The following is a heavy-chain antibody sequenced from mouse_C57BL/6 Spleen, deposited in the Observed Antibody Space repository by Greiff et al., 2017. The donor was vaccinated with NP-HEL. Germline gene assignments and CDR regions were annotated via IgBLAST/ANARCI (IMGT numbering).Heavy chain of an antibody. CDR3: ARSGSRASWFAY. V-gene: IGHV1-81*01. CDR2: IYPRSGNT. J-gene: IGHJ3*01. D-gene: IGHD1-1*01. CDR1: GYTFTSYG. Sequence: QVHVKQSGAELARPGASVKLSCKASGYTFTSYGISWVKQRTGQGLEWIGEIYPRSGNTYYNEKFKGKATLTADKSSSTAYMELRSLTSEDSAVYFCARSGSRASWFAYWGQGTLVTVSA.